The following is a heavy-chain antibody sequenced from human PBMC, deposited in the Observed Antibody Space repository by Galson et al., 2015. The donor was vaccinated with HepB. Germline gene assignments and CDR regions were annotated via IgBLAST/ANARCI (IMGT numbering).Heavy chain of an antibody. CDR2: IIPIFGTA. D-gene: IGHD2-2*01. J-gene: IGHJ6*02. CDR3: ARDRMGSRENGYYYYGMDV. Sequence: SVTVSCKASGGTFSSYAISWVRQAPGQGLEWMGGIIPIFGTANYAQKFQGRVTITADESTSTAYMELSSLRSEDTAVYYCARDRMGSRENGYYYYGMDVWGQGTTVTVSS. V-gene: IGHV1-69*13. CDR1: GGTFSSYA.